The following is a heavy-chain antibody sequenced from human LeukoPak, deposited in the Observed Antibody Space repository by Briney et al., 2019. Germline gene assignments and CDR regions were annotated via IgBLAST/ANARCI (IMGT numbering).Heavy chain of an antibody. CDR1: GYTFNSYY. J-gene: IGHJ4*02. V-gene: IGHV1-2*02. CDR2: INPNSGGT. D-gene: IGHD6-13*01. Sequence: ASVKVSCKTSGYTFNSYYIHWVRQAPGQGLEWMGWINPNSGGTNYAQNFQDRVTMTRDTSISTAYMELSRLTSDDTAIYYCARDVAALRLVDYWGQGTLVTVSS. CDR3: ARDVAALRLVDY.